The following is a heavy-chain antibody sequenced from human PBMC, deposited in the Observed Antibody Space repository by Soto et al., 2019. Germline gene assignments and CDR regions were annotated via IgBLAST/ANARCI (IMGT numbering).Heavy chain of an antibody. D-gene: IGHD1-1*01. CDR3: AREPATAKPEGVDF. Sequence: ASVKVSCKASGYTFSDYYIHWVRQAPGQGLEWMGWINPNSGGTKYAPKFQGGVTMTRDTSITTAYMELSRLRSGDTAVYYRAREPATAKPEGVDFWGQGTLVTVCS. J-gene: IGHJ4*02. CDR2: INPNSGGT. V-gene: IGHV1-2*02. CDR1: GYTFSDYY.